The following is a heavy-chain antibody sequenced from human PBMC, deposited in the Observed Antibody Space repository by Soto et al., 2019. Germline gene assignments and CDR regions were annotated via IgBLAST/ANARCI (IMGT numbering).Heavy chain of an antibody. D-gene: IGHD6-13*01. CDR3: AKDRGYSFRFYWFDP. V-gene: IGHV3-23*01. CDR1: GFTFSSYA. CDR2: ISGSGGST. Sequence: GGSLRLSCAASGFTFSSYAMSWVRQAPGKGLEWVSAISGSGGSTYYADSVKGRFTISRDNSKNTLYLQMNSLRAEDTAVYYCAKDRGYSFRFYWFDPWGQGTLVTVSS. J-gene: IGHJ5*02.